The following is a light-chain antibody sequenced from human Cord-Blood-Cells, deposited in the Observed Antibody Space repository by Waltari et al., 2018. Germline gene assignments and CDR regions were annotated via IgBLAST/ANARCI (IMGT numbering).Light chain of an antibody. J-gene: IGLJ1*01. Sequence: QSALTQTASVSGSPGQSIPISCTGTSRDVGGYNYVSWYQQHPGKAPKLMIYEVSNRPSGVSNRFSGSKSGNTASLTISGLQAEDEADYYCSSYTSSSTYVFGTGTKVTVL. CDR3: SSYTSSSTYV. CDR1: SRDVGGYNY. V-gene: IGLV2-14*01. CDR2: EVS.